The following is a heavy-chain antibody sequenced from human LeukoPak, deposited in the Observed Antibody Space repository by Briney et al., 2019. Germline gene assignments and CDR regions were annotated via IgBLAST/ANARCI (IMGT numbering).Heavy chain of an antibody. CDR1: GGSVSSGSYY. CDR3: ARGSRGYSYG. V-gene: IGHV4-61*01. Sequence: PSETLSLTCTVSGGSVSSGSYYWSWVRQPPGKGLEWIGYIYYSGSTNYNPSLKSRVTISVDTSKNQFSLRLSSVTAADTAVYYCARGSRGYSYGWGQGTLVTVSS. CDR2: IYYSGST. J-gene: IGHJ4*02. D-gene: IGHD5-18*01.